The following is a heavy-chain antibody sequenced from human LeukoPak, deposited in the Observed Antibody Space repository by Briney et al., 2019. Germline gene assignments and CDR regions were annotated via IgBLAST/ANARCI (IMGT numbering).Heavy chain of an antibody. CDR2: IKEDGSEK. CDR3: ARRRLGYSMFDY. CDR1: GFTLTSYW. D-gene: IGHD2-15*01. J-gene: IGHJ4*02. V-gene: IGHV3-7*03. Sequence: PGGTLRLSCAASGFTLTSYWMSSVRQAPGKGLEGVANIKEDGSEKYYVTSVKARFTISRDNAKNSLYLQMTSLRAEDTAVYYGARRRLGYSMFDYWGQGSLVTVSS.